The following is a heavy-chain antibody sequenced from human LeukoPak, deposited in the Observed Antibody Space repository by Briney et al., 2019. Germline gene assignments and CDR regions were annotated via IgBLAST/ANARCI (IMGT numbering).Heavy chain of an antibody. CDR3: ARDSFETDIDY. D-gene: IGHD1-14*01. J-gene: IGHJ4*02. CDR1: GFLFSRYW. CDR2: IKEDGSEK. Sequence: GSLRLSCAASGFLFSRYWMSWVRQAPGKGLEWVANIKEDGSEKYYVESMKGRLTISRDNVKNSLYLQINSLRAEDTAVYYCARDSFETDIDYWGQGTLVTVSS. V-gene: IGHV3-7*01.